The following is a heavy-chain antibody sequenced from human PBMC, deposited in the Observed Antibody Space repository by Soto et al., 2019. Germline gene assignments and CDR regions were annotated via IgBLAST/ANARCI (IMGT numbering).Heavy chain of an antibody. D-gene: IGHD3-22*01. CDR2: VMPTFGAG. Sequence: QVQLVQSGAEVKKPGSSVKVSCTASGGAFRNYAVSWVRQAPGQGLEWMGAVMPTFGAGVYAQKFQGRLTVFADESTTTAYPTVSSLTFEEAAIYYCAASRGFYEAMDAWGQGTTLTVSS. V-gene: IGHV1-69*01. CDR3: AASRGFYEAMDA. J-gene: IGHJ6*02. CDR1: GGAFRNYA.